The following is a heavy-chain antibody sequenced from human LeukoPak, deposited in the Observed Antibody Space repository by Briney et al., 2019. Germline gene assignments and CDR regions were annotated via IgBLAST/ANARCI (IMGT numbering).Heavy chain of an antibody. D-gene: IGHD3-16*01. V-gene: IGHV3-30*02. CDR3: ARDWDGGYFDY. J-gene: IGHJ4*02. Sequence: GGSLRLSXAASGFTFSSYGMHWVRQAPGKGLEWVAFIRYDATNKYYADSVKGRFTVSRDNSKSTLYLQMNSLRAEDTAVYYCARDWDGGYFDYWGQGTLVTVSS. CDR1: GFTFSSYG. CDR2: IRYDATNK.